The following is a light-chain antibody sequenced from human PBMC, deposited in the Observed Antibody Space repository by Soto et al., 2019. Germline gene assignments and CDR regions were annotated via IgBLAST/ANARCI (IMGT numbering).Light chain of an antibody. CDR2: NND. Sequence: QSVLTQPPSASGTHGQRVTISCSGSNSNIGSNTVNWYQQLPETSPKLLIYNNDKRPSGFPERFSGSKSGTSASLAISGRRSDDDADYYCAMLDDSLNGYLFGSGPKGTVI. CDR1: NSNIGSNT. V-gene: IGLV1-44*01. J-gene: IGLJ1*01. CDR3: AMLDDSLNGYL.